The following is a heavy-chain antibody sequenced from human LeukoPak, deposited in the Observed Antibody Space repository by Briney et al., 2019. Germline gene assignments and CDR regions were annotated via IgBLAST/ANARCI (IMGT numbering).Heavy chain of an antibody. Sequence: ASVKVSCKASGGTFRSYAISWVRQAPGQGLEWMGGIIPIFGTANYAQKFQGRVTITADESTSTAYMELSSLRSDDTAVYYCARTHPGITMVRLSAFDIWGQGTMVTVSS. CDR2: IIPIFGTA. V-gene: IGHV1-69*13. CDR1: GGTFRSYA. D-gene: IGHD3-10*01. J-gene: IGHJ3*02. CDR3: ARTHPGITMVRLSAFDI.